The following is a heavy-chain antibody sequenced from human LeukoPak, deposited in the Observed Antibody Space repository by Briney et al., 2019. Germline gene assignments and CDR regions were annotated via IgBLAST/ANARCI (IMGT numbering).Heavy chain of an antibody. D-gene: IGHD2-21*01. V-gene: IGHV1-2*02. CDR1: GYTFTGYY. Sequence: GASVTVSCKASGYTFTGYYMHWVRQAPGQGLEWMGWINPNSGGTNYAQKFQRRVTMTRDTSISTAYMELSRLRSDDTAVYYCARDPGGEVVYWGQGTLVTVSS. CDR3: ARDPGGEVVY. CDR2: INPNSGGT. J-gene: IGHJ4*02.